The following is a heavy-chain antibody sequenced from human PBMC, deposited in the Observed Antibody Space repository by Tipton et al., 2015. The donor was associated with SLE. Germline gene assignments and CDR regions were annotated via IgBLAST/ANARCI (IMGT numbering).Heavy chain of an antibody. CDR3: ARDGGSSRKGWFDP. J-gene: IGHJ5*02. CDR1: GGSFSGYY. CDR2: IYHSGST. V-gene: IGHV4-38-2*02. D-gene: IGHD6-13*01. Sequence: TLSLTCAVYGGSFSGYYWGWIRQPPGKGLEWIGSIYHSGSTYYNPSLKSRVTISVDTSKNQFSLKLSSVTAADTAVYYCARDGGSSRKGWFDPWGQGTLVTVSS.